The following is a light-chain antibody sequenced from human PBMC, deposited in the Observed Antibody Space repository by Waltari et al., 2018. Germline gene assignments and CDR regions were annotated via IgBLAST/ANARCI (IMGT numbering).Light chain of an antibody. V-gene: IGLV1-44*01. CDR1: RSPLGPPV. CDR3: AAWDDRLNGRWE. Sequence: SFFPPPPSASGPPLPAVPLSCSVRRSPLGPPVVPWSRLVPGTTPKLLLYRNDQRPSGVPDRVSGSKSGTAAALAISGLRSEDEGDYFCAAWDDRLNGRWEFGGGTKLTVL. CDR2: RND. J-gene: IGLJ3*02.